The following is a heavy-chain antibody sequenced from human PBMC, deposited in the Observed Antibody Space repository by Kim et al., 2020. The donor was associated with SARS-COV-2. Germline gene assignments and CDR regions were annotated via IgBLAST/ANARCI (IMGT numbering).Heavy chain of an antibody. CDR3: ARGYNWNYLRWFDP. CDR1: GGSFSGYY. Sequence: SETLSLTCAVYGGSFSGYYWSWIRQPPGKGLEWIGEINHSGSTNYNPSLKSRVTISVDTSKNQFSLKLSSVTAADTAVYYCARGYNWNYLRWFDPWGQGTLVTVSS. V-gene: IGHV4-34*01. CDR2: INHSGST. J-gene: IGHJ5*02. D-gene: IGHD1-7*01.